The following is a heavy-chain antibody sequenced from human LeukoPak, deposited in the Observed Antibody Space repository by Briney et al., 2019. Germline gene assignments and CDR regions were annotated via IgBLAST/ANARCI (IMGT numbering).Heavy chain of an antibody. CDR1: GGSISSYY. CDR3: ARVIAVAGTHYYYGMDV. D-gene: IGHD6-19*01. J-gene: IGHJ6*02. Sequence: SETLSLTCTVSGGSISSYYWSWIRQPPGKGLEWIGYIYYSGSTNYNPSLKSRVTISVDTSKNQFSLKLSSVTAADTAVYYCARVIAVAGTHYYYGMDVWGQGTTVTVSS. V-gene: IGHV4-59*01. CDR2: IYYSGST.